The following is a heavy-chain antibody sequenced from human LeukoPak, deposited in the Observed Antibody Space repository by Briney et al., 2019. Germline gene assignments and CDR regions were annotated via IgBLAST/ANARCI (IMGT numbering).Heavy chain of an antibody. CDR2: MNPNSGNT. CDR1: GYTFTSFD. V-gene: IGHV1-8*01. Sequence: VASVKVSCKASGYTFTSFDINWVRQATGQGLEWMGWMNPNSGNTGYAQKFQGRVTMTRNTSISTAYMELSSLRSEDTAVYYCARGPSAYCSGGGCYSGSAWFDPWGQGTLVTVSS. D-gene: IGHD2-15*01. J-gene: IGHJ5*02. CDR3: ARGPSAYCSGGGCYSGSAWFDP.